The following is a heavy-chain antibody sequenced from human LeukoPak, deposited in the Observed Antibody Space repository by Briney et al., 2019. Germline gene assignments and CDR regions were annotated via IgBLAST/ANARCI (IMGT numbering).Heavy chain of an antibody. D-gene: IGHD3-10*01. CDR2: INHSGST. CDR3: ARGPRNYYGSGSYYIRHFDY. CDR1: GGSFSGYY. J-gene: IGHJ4*02. Sequence: SETLSLTCAVYGGSFSGYYWSWIRQPPGRGLEWIGEINHSGSTNYNPSLKSRVNISVDTSKNQFSLKLSSVTAADTAVYYCARGPRNYYGSGSYYIRHFDYWGQGTLVTVSS. V-gene: IGHV4-34*01.